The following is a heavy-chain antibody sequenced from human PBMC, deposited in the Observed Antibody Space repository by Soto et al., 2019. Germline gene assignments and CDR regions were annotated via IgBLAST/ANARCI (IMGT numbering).Heavy chain of an antibody. D-gene: IGHD3-16*01. Sequence: ASVRVSCKASGFSFTGYYLHWLRQAPGQGLEWMGWINAHSGGTEYAQKFQGRVTLTRDTSIATAYLTLTSLTSDDTALYYCAKDLTRQPAYWLDPWGQGTQVTVSS. V-gene: IGHV1-2*02. CDR1: GFSFTGYY. J-gene: IGHJ5*02. CDR3: AKDLTRQPAYWLDP. CDR2: INAHSGGT.